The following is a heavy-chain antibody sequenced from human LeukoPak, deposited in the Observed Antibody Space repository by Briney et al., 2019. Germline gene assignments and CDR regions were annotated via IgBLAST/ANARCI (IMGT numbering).Heavy chain of an antibody. J-gene: IGHJ4*02. CDR2: ISYDGSNK. D-gene: IGHD3-22*01. Sequence: PGGSLRLSCAASGFTSSSYAMHWVRQAPGEGLEWVAVISYDGSNKYYADSVKGRFTISRDNSKNTLYLQMNSLRAEDTAVYYCATHRSYYDSSGPLDYWGQGTLVTVSS. CDR1: GFTSSSYA. CDR3: ATHRSYYDSSGPLDY. V-gene: IGHV3-30-3*01.